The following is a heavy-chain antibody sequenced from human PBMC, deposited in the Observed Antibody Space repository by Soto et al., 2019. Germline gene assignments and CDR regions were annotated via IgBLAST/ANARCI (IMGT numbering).Heavy chain of an antibody. Sequence: PGGSLRLSCAASGFTFSNAWMNWVRQAPGKGLEWVGRIKSKTDGGTTDYAAPVKGRFTISRDDSKNTLYLQMNSLKTEDTAVYYCTTNKRVPGYCSGGSCYDYYYGMDVWGQGTTVTVSS. CDR1: GFTFSNAW. CDR2: IKSKTDGGTT. V-gene: IGHV3-15*07. J-gene: IGHJ6*02. CDR3: TTNKRVPGYCSGGSCYDYYYGMDV. D-gene: IGHD2-15*01.